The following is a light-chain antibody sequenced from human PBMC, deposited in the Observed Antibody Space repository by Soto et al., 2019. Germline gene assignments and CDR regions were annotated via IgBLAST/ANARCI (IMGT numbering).Light chain of an antibody. CDR3: QQYNSWPLT. V-gene: IGKV3D-15*01. CDR2: DIF. Sequence: EVVMTQSPATLSVSPGERATLSCRARQSVGSDSAWYQQKPGQAPRLVIYDIFTRATGGPTRISGSGSGTEFTLTIRRLQSEDFAVYSCQQYNSWPLTFGGGTKVDIK. CDR1: QSVGSD. J-gene: IGKJ4*01.